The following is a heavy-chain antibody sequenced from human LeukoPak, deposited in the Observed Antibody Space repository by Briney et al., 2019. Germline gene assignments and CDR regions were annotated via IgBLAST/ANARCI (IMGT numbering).Heavy chain of an antibody. D-gene: IGHD5-18*01. Sequence: GGSLRLSCAASSFPVTDNYMGWVRQAPGKGLEWVSSISPSSHYIYYADSVRGRFTISRDNARNSLYLQMNSLRDEDTAVYHCARDRHTAMVYYYYYMDVWGTGTTVTVSS. CDR2: ISPSSHYI. CDR1: SFPVTDNY. J-gene: IGHJ6*03. V-gene: IGHV3-21*04. CDR3: ARDRHTAMVYYYYYMDV.